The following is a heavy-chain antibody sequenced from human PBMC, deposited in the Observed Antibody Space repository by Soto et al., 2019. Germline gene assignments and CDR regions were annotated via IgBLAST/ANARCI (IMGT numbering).Heavy chain of an antibody. CDR3: AREGNYYDSSGYYYGWYFDL. J-gene: IGHJ2*01. CDR1: GGSISRGGYS. V-gene: IGHV4-30-2*01. CDR2: IYHRGST. D-gene: IGHD3-22*01. Sequence: QLQLQESGSGLVKPSQTLSLTCAVSGGSISRGGYSWSWIRQPPGKGLEWIGYIYHRGSTYYNPSLKSRVTISVDRSKNQFSLKLSSVTAADTAVYYCAREGNYYDSSGYYYGWYFDLWGRGTLVTVSS.